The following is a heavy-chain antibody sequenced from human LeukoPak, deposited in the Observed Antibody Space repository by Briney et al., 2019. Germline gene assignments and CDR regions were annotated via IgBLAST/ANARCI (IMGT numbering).Heavy chain of an antibody. D-gene: IGHD5-24*01. V-gene: IGHV1-69*06. CDR1: GYTFTSYG. CDR3: ARDNGEGDGYNSFFSGYYGMDV. CDR2: IIPIFGTA. J-gene: IGHJ6*02. Sequence: GASVNVSYKASGYTFTSYGISWVRQAPGQGLEWMGGIIPIFGTANYAQKFQGRVTITADKSTSTAYMELSSLRSEGTAVYYCARDNGEGDGYNSFFSGYYGMDVWGQGTTVTVSS.